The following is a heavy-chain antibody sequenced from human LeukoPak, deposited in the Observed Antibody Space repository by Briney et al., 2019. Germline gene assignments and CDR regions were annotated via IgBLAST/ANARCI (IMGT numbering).Heavy chain of an antibody. Sequence: ASVKVSCKASGDTFTSYVFSWVRQAPGQGLEWMGRISAYNGKTDYAQKFQGRVTMTTDTSTNTVNMDLRNLESDGTAVYYCARENEWGPPWFDPWGQGTLVTVSS. J-gene: IGHJ5*02. CDR3: ARENEWGPPWFDP. D-gene: IGHD2-8*01. CDR1: GDTFTSYV. V-gene: IGHV1-18*01. CDR2: ISAYNGKT.